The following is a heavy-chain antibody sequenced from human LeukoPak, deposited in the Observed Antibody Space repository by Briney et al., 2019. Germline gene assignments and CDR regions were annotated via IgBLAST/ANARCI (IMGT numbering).Heavy chain of an antibody. D-gene: IGHD5-24*01. CDR1: GGTFSSYA. Sequence: SVKVSCKASGGTFSSYAISWVRQAPGQGLEWMGGIIPIFGTANYPQKFQGRVTITADESTSTAYMELSSLRSEDTAVYYCARAIVEMATMGGYWGQGTLVTVSS. CDR3: ARAIVEMATMGGY. CDR2: IIPIFGTA. J-gene: IGHJ4*02. V-gene: IGHV1-69*13.